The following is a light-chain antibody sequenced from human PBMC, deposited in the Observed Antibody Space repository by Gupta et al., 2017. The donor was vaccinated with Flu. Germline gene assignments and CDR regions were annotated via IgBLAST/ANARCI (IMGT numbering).Light chain of an antibody. CDR2: GAS. V-gene: IGKV3-15*01. Sequence: EIVMTQSPATLSVSPGERVTLSCRASHTVYSNLAWYQQKPGQAPRLVIYGASTRDTGIPTRFSGSGSGKEVTLTISSRQSEDFAVYYCQQYGDWPPWTFGQGTRVEIK. J-gene: IGKJ1*01. CDR1: HTVYSN. CDR3: QQYGDWPPWT.